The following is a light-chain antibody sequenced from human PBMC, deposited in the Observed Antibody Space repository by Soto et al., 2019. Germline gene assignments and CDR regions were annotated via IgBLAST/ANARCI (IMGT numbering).Light chain of an antibody. CDR1: QSISNS. CDR3: QQAYSNFRT. CDR2: ATS. Sequence: DIQMTQSPSSLSASVGDRVTITCRASQSISNSLNWYQQKPGTAPKLLIYATSSLQSGVPSRFSGSGSGTEFTLTISSLQPEDFATYYCQQAYSNFRTFGQGTKLEIK. J-gene: IGKJ2*02. V-gene: IGKV1-39*01.